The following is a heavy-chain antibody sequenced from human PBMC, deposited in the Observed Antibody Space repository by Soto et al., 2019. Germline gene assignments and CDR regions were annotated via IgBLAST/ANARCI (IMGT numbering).Heavy chain of an antibody. D-gene: IGHD6-25*01. J-gene: IGHJ4*02. CDR3: VGSESLQYYFDY. CDR2: IYYSGST. CDR1: GGSISSGGYY. Sequence: SETLSLTCTVSGGSISSGGYYWSWIRQHPGKGLEWIGYIYYSGSTYYNPSLKSRVTISVDTSKNQFSLKLSSVTAADTAAYYCVGSESLQYYFDYWGQGTLVTVSS. V-gene: IGHV4-31*03.